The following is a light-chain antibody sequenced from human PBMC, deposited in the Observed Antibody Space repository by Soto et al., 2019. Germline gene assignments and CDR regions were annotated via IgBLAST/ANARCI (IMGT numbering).Light chain of an antibody. CDR1: QSVSSSY. V-gene: IGKV3-20*01. CDR3: QQYGSSPWT. CDR2: GAS. Sequence: EIVLTQSPGTLSLSPGERATLSCRASQSVSSSYLAWYQQKPGQAPRLLIYGASTRATAIPDRFSGRGSGTDFTLTISRLEPEDFAVYYCQQYGSSPWTFGQGTRLEIK. J-gene: IGKJ5*01.